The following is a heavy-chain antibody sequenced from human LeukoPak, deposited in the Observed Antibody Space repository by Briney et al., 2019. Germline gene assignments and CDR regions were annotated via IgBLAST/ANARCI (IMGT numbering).Heavy chain of an antibody. D-gene: IGHD2-15*01. Sequence: PSETLSLTCTVSGSSISNYYWGWIRQPPGKGLEWIGSIYYSGSTYYNPSLKSRVTISVDTSKNQFSLKLSSVTAADTAVYYCARENCSGGSCYSIYYYYYMDVWGKGTTVTVSS. CDR2: IYYSGST. CDR3: ARENCSGGSCYSIYYYYYMDV. V-gene: IGHV4-39*07. J-gene: IGHJ6*03. CDR1: GSSISNYY.